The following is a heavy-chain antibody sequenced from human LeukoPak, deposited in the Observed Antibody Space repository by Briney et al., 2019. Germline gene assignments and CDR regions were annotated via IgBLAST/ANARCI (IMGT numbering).Heavy chain of an antibody. D-gene: IGHD5/OR15-5a*01. J-gene: IGHJ4*02. V-gene: IGHV3-30*04. CDR1: GFIFSDHP. Sequence: GGSLRLSCVASGFIFSDHPIHWVRQSPDKGLEWVALIGSDGTKKYYADSVQGRFTVSRENSKNTLFLQMNTLRADDTAVYFCARQMTSTRLFDSWGQGTLVTVSS. CDR2: IGSDGTKK. CDR3: ARQMTSTRLFDS.